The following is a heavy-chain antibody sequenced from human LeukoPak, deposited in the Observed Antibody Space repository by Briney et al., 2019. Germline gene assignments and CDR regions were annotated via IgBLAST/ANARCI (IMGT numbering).Heavy chain of an antibody. D-gene: IGHD3-3*01. V-gene: IGHV3-23*01. CDR1: GFTFSGYT. CDR2: ISGSDGAT. CDR3: AREYFYNTNFDF. Sequence: GGSLRLSCAASGFTFSGYTMTWVRQAPGKGLQWVSAISGSDGATYYADSVRGRFTISRDNSKSTLFLQMNSLRAEDTAVYYCAREYFYNTNFDFWGQGTLVTVSS. J-gene: IGHJ4*02.